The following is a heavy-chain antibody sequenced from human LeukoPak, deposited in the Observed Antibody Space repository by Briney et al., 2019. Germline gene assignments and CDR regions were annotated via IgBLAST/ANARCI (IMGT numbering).Heavy chain of an antibody. J-gene: IGHJ4*02. CDR3: ARTAARRFDY. CDR2: ISHDGSND. V-gene: IGHV3-30*03. D-gene: IGHD6-6*01. Sequence: PGGSLRLSCAASRFAFNKFHMHWVRQAPGKGLEWVAVISHDGSNDYYADSVKGRFTISRDNSKNTLYLQMNSLRVEDTAVYYCARTAARRFDYWGQGTLVTVSS. CDR1: RFAFNKFH.